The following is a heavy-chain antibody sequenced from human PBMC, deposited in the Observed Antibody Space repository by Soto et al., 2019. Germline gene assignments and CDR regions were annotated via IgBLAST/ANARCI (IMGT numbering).Heavy chain of an antibody. CDR3: ARDGEYYYDSSGYPTAYYYYGMDV. CDR2: ISSSSSTI. D-gene: IGHD3-22*01. CDR1: GFTFSSYS. J-gene: IGHJ6*02. Sequence: GGSLRLSCAASGFTFSSYSMNWVRQAPGKGLEWVSYISSSSSTIYYADSVKGRFTISRDNAKNSLYLQMNSLRDEDTAVYYCARDGEYYYDSSGYPTAYYYYGMDVWGQGTKVTVSS. V-gene: IGHV3-48*02.